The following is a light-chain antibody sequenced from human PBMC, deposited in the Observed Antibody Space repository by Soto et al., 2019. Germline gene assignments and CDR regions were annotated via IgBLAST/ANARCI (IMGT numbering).Light chain of an antibody. CDR1: QTVSSN. Sequence: EIVMTQSPATLSVSPGERATLSCRASQTVSSNLAWYQQKPGQAPRLLIYGASTRATGIPARFSGSESGTEVTLTISSLQSEDFAGSFCQQYNDWPPCSSGPGTKVEIK. V-gene: IGKV3-15*01. CDR2: GAS. J-gene: IGKJ3*01. CDR3: QQYNDWPPCS.